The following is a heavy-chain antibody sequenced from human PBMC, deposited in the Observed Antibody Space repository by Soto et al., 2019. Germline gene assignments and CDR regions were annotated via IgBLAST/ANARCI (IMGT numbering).Heavy chain of an antibody. Sequence: SETLSLTCTVSGGSISSSSYYWGWIRQPPGKGLEWIGSIYYSGSTYYNPSLKSRVTISVDTSKNQFSLKLSSVTAADTAVYYCARHRIKTFDYWGQGTLVTVSS. CDR2: IYYSGST. CDR3: ARHRIKTFDY. V-gene: IGHV4-39*01. D-gene: IGHD2-15*01. J-gene: IGHJ4*02. CDR1: GGSISSSSYY.